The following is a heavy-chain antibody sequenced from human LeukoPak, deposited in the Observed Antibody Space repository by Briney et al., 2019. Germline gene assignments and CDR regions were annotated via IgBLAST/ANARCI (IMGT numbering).Heavy chain of an antibody. V-gene: IGHV1-46*01. D-gene: IGHD3-10*01. Sequence: GASVKVSCKASGYTFTSYYMHWVRQAPGQGLEWMGIINPSSGSTSYAQKFQGRVTMTRDTSTSTVYMELSRLRSEDTAVYYCARVGVRGNWFDPWGQGTLVTVSS. J-gene: IGHJ5*02. CDR1: GYTFTSYY. CDR2: INPSSGST. CDR3: ARVGVRGNWFDP.